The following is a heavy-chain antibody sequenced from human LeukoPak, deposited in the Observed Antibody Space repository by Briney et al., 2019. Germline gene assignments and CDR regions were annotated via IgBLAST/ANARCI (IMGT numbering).Heavy chain of an antibody. J-gene: IGHJ5*02. V-gene: IGHV4-59*08. D-gene: IGHD5-12*01. CDR1: GGSISSYY. CDR2: IYYSGST. CDR3: ARSEGYSGYEGFDP. Sequence: SETLSLTCTVSGGSISSYYWSWIRQPPGKGPEWIGYIYYSGSTNYNPSLKSRVTTSVDTSKNQFSLKLSSVTAADTAVYYCARSEGYSGYEGFDPWGQGTLVTVSS.